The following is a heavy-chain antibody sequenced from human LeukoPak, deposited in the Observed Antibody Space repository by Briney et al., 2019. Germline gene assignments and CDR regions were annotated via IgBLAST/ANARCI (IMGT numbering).Heavy chain of an antibody. CDR3: ARDPYHRLGPPLDL. V-gene: IGHV1-18*01. D-gene: IGHD1-14*01. CDR1: GYTFTNSD. CDR2: ISTSNGDT. J-gene: IGHJ5*02. Sequence: ASVKVSCRASGYTFTNSDITWVRQAPGQGLEGMGRISTSNGDTNYAAKLQGRVTMTTDTSTSTVYMELGSLTFDDTAVYFCARDPYHRLGPPLDLWGQGTLVTVSS.